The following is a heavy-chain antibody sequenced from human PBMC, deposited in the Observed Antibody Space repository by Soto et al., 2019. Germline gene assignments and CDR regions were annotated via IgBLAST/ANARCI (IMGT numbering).Heavy chain of an antibody. CDR3: ARGHSSGWHFDY. J-gene: IGHJ4*02. D-gene: IGHD6-19*01. CDR2: IYYSGST. V-gene: IGHV4-59*01. CDR1: GGSISSYY. Sequence: SETLSLTCTVSGGSISSYYWSWIRQPPGKGLEWIGYIYYSGSTNCNPSLKSRVTISVDTSKNQFSLKLSSVTAADTAVYYCARGHSSGWHFDYWGQGTLVTVSS.